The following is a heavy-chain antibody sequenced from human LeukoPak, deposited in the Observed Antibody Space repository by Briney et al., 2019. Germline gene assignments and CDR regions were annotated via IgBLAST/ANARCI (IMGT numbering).Heavy chain of an antibody. CDR2: IRYDGSNK. J-gene: IGHJ4*02. Sequence: GGSLRLSCAASAFTFNNYDMHWVRQAPAKGWVGVAFIRYDGSNKYYADFVKGRFTISRDNSKNTLYLLMNSLRAEDTAVYYCAKDSGSYYTSDCWGQGTLVTVSS. CDR3: AKDSGSYYTSDC. CDR1: AFTFNNYD. V-gene: IGHV3-30*02. D-gene: IGHD3-10*01.